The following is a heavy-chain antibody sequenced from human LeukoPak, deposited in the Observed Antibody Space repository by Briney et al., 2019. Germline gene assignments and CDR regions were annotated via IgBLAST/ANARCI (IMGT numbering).Heavy chain of an antibody. CDR3: ARGGRRLYRYCSSTSCSNWFDP. CDR1: GYTFTSYG. J-gene: IGHJ5*02. D-gene: IGHD2-2*01. Sequence: ASVKVSCKASGYTFTSYGISWVRQAPGQGLEWMGWMNPNSGNTGYAQKFQGRVTMTRNTSVSTAYMELSSLRSEDTAVYYCARGGRRLYRYCSSTSCSNWFDPWGQGTLVTVSS. CDR2: MNPNSGNT. V-gene: IGHV1-8*02.